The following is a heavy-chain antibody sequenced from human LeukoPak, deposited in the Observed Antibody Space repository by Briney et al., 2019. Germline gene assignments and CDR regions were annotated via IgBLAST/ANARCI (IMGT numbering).Heavy chain of an antibody. D-gene: IGHD2-2*01. J-gene: IGHJ5*02. CDR3: ARGVGSSWFDP. V-gene: IGHV1-2*02. CDR1: GYTFIAYN. CDR2: ISPNSGDT. Sequence: ASVKVSWKASGYTFIAYNIHWVRQAPGQGLEWMAWISPNSGDTNTAQKFQGRVTMTRDRSIDTAYLELSSLTSDDTAVYYCARGVGSSWFDPWGQGTLVTVSS.